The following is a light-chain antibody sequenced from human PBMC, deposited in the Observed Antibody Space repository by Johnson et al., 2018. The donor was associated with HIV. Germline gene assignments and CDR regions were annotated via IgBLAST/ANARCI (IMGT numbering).Light chain of an antibody. CDR2: DNN. CDR1: SSNIGNNY. CDR3: GTWDSSLSAGNV. V-gene: IGLV1-51*01. J-gene: IGLJ1*01. Sequence: QSVLTQPPSVSAAPGQKVTISCSGSSSNIGNNYVSWYQQLPGTAPKLLIYDNNKRPSGIPDRFSGSKCGTSATLGITGLQTGDEADYYCGTWDSSLSAGNVFGTGTKVTVL.